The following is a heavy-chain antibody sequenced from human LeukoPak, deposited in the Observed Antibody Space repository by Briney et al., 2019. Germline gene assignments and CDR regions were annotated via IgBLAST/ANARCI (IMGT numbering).Heavy chain of an antibody. CDR1: GFTFSSYS. Sequence: GGSLRLSCAASGFTFSSYSMNWVRQAPGKGLEWVSSISSSSSYIYYADSLKGRFTISRDNAKNSLYLQMNSLRAEDTAVYYCACYPYSGSYFFDYWGQGTLVTVSS. D-gene: IGHD1-26*01. CDR2: ISSSSSYI. J-gene: IGHJ4*02. V-gene: IGHV3-21*01. CDR3: ACYPYSGSYFFDY.